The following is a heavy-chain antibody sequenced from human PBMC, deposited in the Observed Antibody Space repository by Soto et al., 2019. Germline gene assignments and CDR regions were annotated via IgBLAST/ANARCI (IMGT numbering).Heavy chain of an antibody. CDR1: GFTFSNAW. V-gene: IGHV3-15*01. Sequence: EVQLVESGGGLVKPGGSLRLSCAASGFTFSNAWVSWVRQAPGKGLEWVGRIKSKTDGGTTDYAAPVKGRFTISRDDSKNTLYLQMNSLKTEDTAVYYCTTDRCASCYRVGYYYYGMDVWGQGTTVTVSS. J-gene: IGHJ6*02. CDR2: IKSKTDGGTT. D-gene: IGHD2-2*01. CDR3: TTDRCASCYRVGYYYYGMDV.